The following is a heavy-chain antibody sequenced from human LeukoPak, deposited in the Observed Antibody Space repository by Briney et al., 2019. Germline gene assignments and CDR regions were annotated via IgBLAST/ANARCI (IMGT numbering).Heavy chain of an antibody. CDR1: GGSISSYF. V-gene: IGHV4-4*07. CDR3: AREDSASGRGLGS. D-gene: IGHD3-10*01. J-gene: IGHJ5*02. Sequence: SETLSLTCTVSGGSISSYFWTWILQPAGKGLEWIGRISTTETTHYSPSLKNRVNMSVDTSKNQFSLKMTSVTAADTAIYYCAREDSASGRGLGSWGQGTLVTVSS. CDR2: ISTTETT.